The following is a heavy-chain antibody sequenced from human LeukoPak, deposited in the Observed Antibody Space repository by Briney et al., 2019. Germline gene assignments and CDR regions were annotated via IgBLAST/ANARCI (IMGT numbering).Heavy chain of an antibody. V-gene: IGHV3-30*18. Sequence: PGGSLRLSCAASGFTFSDYYMSWIRQAPGKGLEWVAVISYDGSNKYYADSVKGRSTISRDNSKNTLYLQMKSLRAEDTAVYYCAKGGGYEAQYYYYYLDVWGKGTTVTISS. D-gene: IGHD5-12*01. CDR2: ISYDGSNK. CDR3: AKGGGYEAQYYYYYLDV. J-gene: IGHJ6*03. CDR1: GFTFSDYY.